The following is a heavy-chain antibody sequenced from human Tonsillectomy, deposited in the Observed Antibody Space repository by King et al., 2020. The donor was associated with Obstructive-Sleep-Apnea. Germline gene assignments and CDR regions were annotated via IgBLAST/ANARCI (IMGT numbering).Heavy chain of an antibody. CDR3: ARDDYGDHHHFDY. V-gene: IGHV4-38-2*02. CDR1: GYSISSGYY. D-gene: IGHD4-17*01. Sequence: QMQLQESGPGLVKPSETLSLTCTVSGYSISSGYYWGWIRQPPGKGLEWIGSSYHSGSTYYNPSLKSRVTISVDTSKNQFSLKLSSVTAADTAVYYCARDDYGDHHHFDYWGQGTLVTVSS. J-gene: IGHJ4*02. CDR2: SYHSGST.